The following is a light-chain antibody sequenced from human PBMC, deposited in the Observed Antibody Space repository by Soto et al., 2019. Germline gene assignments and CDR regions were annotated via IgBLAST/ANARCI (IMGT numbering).Light chain of an antibody. J-gene: IGLJ1*01. Sequence: QSVRTQPVSVSGSPGQSITISCTGTSSDLGSYDLVSWYQQHPGKAPKLMVYEVTKRPSGVSNRFSGSKSGNTASLTISGLQAEDEADYSCSSYAGSGTFYVFGSGTKVTVL. V-gene: IGLV2-23*02. CDR2: EVT. CDR3: SSYAGSGTFYV. CDR1: SSDLGSYDL.